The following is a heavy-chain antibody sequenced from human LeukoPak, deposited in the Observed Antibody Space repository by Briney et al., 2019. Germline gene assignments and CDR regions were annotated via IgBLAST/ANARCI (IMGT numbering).Heavy chain of an antibody. Sequence: SETLSLTCAVSGGSISSGGYSWSWIRQPPGKGLEWIGYIYHSGSTYYNPSLKSRVTISVDTSKNQFSLKLSSVTAADTAVYYCARSGYSSSWLYYFDYWGQGTLVTVSS. D-gene: IGHD6-13*01. CDR3: ARSGYSSSWLYYFDY. J-gene: IGHJ4*02. V-gene: IGHV4-30-2*05. CDR1: GGSISSGGYS. CDR2: IYHSGST.